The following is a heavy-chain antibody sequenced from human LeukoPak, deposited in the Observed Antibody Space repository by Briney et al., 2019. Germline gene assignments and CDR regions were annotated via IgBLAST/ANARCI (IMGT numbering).Heavy chain of an antibody. V-gene: IGHV1-8*01. J-gene: IGHJ5*02. D-gene: IGHD4-23*01. CDR3: ARGQATVVTPADGWFDP. CDR1: GYTFTSYD. CDR2: MNPNSGNT. Sequence: GASVKVSCKASGYTFTSYDINWARQATGQGLEWMGWMNPNSGNTGYAQKFQGRVTMTRNTSISTAYMELSSLRSEDTAVYYCARGQATVVTPADGWFDPWGQGTLVTVSS.